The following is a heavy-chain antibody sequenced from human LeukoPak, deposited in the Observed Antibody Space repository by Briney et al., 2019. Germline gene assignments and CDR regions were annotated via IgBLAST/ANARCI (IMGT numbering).Heavy chain of an antibody. CDR1: GFTFTSNW. CDR3: ATRVSISGDS. CDR2: IGPDGSET. V-gene: IGHV3-7*01. Sequence: PGGSLRLSCAASGFTFTSNWMSWFRQAPGKGLEWVAHIGPDGSETYYVESVEGRFTISRDNARNSVYLQMNRLRAEDTAVYYCATRVSISGDSWGQGILVTVPS. J-gene: IGHJ5*01. D-gene: IGHD6-13*01.